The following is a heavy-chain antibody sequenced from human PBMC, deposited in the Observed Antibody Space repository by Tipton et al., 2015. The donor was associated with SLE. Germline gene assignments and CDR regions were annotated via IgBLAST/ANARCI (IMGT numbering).Heavy chain of an antibody. CDR3: AGAWQGYCSGGTCYVLDY. J-gene: IGHJ4*02. D-gene: IGHD2-15*01. CDR2: IDSSGRT. V-gene: IGHV4-39*07. CDR1: GGSITSSGFY. Sequence: TLSLTCTVSGGSITSSGFYWGWFRQPTGKGLEWIGSIDSSGRTHYTPSLQRQLTISVDTSENQFSLKRNSLTAADTAVYYCAGAWQGYCSGGTCYVLDYWGQGTLVTVSS.